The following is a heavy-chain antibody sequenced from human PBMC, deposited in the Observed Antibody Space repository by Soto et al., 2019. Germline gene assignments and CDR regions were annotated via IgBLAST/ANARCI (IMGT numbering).Heavy chain of an antibody. CDR1: GYFFASYS. J-gene: IGHJ4*02. D-gene: IGHD2-15*01. CDR2: INPSVGST. CDR3: AREYAGRDEFQGSGDSDY. V-gene: IGHV1-46*01. Sequence: QVQLVQSGAEVKKPGASVKVSCKASGYFFASYSMHWVRQAPGQGLEWMGMINPSVGSTSYVEKFQGRVTITRDTSTSTVYMELSSLRSEDTAVYYCAREYAGRDEFQGSGDSDYWGQGTLVNVYS.